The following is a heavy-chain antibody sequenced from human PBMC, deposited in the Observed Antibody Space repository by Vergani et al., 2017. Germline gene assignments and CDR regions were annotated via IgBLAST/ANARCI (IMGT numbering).Heavy chain of an antibody. CDR3: ARVNTETNGHLYYYYYMDV. J-gene: IGHJ6*03. V-gene: IGHV4-34*01. Sequence: QVQLQQWGGGLLKPSETLSLTCVVNGWSFTSYHWTWIRQSPGEGLEWVGDIDHTGRPDYNPSLKSRLTMSVDKSRNQFSLKLNSVTATNTAIYFCARVNTETNGHLYYYYYMDVWGQGTAVTVS. CDR2: IDHTGRP. D-gene: IGHD4-11*01. CDR1: GWSFTSYH.